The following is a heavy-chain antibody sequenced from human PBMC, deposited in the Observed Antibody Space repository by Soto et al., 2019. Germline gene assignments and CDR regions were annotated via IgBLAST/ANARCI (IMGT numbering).Heavy chain of an antibody. D-gene: IGHD3-16*02. V-gene: IGHV3-21*01. CDR3: ARGRIEYYYYYYGMDV. J-gene: IGHJ6*02. CDR2: ISSSSSYI. Sequence: PGGSLRLSCAASGFTFSSYSMNWVRQAPGKGLEWVSSISSSSSYIYYADSVKGRFTISRDNAKNSLYLQMNSLRAEDTAVYYCARGRIEYYYYYYGMDVWGQGTTVTVSS. CDR1: GFTFSSYS.